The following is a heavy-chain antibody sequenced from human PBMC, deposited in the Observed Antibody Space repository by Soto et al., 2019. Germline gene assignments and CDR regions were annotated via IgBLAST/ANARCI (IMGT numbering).Heavy chain of an antibody. CDR3: ALVGGYCSSTSCFDY. Sequence: ASVKVSCKSSGYTFTGYYMHWVRQAPGQGLEWMGWINPNSGGTNYAQKFQGWVTMTRDTSISTAYMELSRLRAEDTAVYYCALVGGYCSSTSCFDYWGQGTLVTVSS. D-gene: IGHD2-2*01. V-gene: IGHV1-2*04. CDR1: GYTFTGYY. CDR2: INPNSGGT. J-gene: IGHJ4*02.